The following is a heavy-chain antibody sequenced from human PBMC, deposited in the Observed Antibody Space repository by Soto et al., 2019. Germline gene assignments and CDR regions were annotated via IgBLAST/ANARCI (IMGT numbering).Heavy chain of an antibody. CDR2: ISYDGSNK. CDR3: AKDGRDYGDYAFLDY. CDR1: GFTFSSYG. D-gene: IGHD4-17*01. J-gene: IGHJ4*02. V-gene: IGHV3-30*18. Sequence: QVQLVESGGGVVQPGRSLRLSCAASGFTFSSYGMHWVRQAPGKGLEWVAVISYDGSNKYYADSVKGRFTISRDNSKNTLYLQMNSLRAEDTAVYYCAKDGRDYGDYAFLDYWGQGTLVTVSS.